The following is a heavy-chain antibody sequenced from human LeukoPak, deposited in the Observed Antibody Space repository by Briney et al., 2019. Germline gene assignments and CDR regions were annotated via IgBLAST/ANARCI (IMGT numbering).Heavy chain of an antibody. CDR3: ARLPIVRYLFDY. D-gene: IGHD2-15*01. Sequence: SETLSLTCTASGGSISSTSYYWGWIRQPPRKGLEWIGNIYYSGSTYYNPSLKSRVTISVDTSKNQFSLKLSSVTAADTAVYYCARLPIVRYLFDYWGQGTLVTVSS. CDR2: IYYSGST. J-gene: IGHJ4*02. CDR1: GGSISSTSYY. V-gene: IGHV4-39*01.